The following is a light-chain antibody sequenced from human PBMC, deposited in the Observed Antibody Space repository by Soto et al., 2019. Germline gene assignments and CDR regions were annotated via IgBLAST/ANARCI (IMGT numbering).Light chain of an antibody. CDR1: QSVSSSY. CDR2: GVS. CDR3: QQYGSSPRT. Sequence: ENVLTQSPGTLSLSPGERATLSCRASQSVSSSYLAWYQQKPGQAPRLLIYGVSSRATGIPDRFSGSGSGTDFTLTISRLEPEDFAVYYCQQYGSSPRTFDQGTKLEIK. V-gene: IGKV3-20*01. J-gene: IGKJ2*01.